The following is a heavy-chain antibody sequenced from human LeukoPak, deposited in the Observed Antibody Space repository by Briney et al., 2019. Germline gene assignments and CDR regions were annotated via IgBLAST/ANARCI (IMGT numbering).Heavy chain of an antibody. CDR1: GFTFSSYA. D-gene: IGHD1-1*01. CDR3: ARGQTDFDY. V-gene: IGHV3-23*05. J-gene: IGHJ4*02. Sequence: GGSLRLSCAASGFTFSSYAMSWVRQAPGKGLEWVSHINNNGGSTSYADSVKGRFTISRDNAKNSLYLQMNSLRAEDTAVYYCARGQTDFDYWGQGTLVTVSS. CDR2: INNNGGST.